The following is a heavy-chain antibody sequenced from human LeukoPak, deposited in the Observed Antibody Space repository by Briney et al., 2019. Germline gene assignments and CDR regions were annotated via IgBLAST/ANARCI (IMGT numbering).Heavy chain of an antibody. CDR1: GFTFSSYA. J-gene: IGHJ5*02. V-gene: IGHV3-30*04. D-gene: IGHD4-23*01. CDR2: ISYDGSNK. Sequence: GRSLRLSCAASGFTFSSYAMHWVRQAPGKGLEWVAVISYDGSNKYYADSVKGRFTISRDNSKNTLYLQMNSLRAEDTAVYYCARATVVTPLWFDPWGRGTLVTVSS. CDR3: ARATVVTPLWFDP.